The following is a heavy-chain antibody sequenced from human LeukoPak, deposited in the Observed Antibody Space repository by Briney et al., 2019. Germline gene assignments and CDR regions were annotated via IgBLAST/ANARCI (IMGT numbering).Heavy chain of an antibody. CDR1: GGSFSGYY. J-gene: IGHJ5*02. CDR2: INHSGST. Sequence: KTSETLSLTCAVYGGSFSGYYWSWIRQPPGKGLEWIGEINHSGSTNYNPSPKSRVTISVDTSKNQFSLKLSSVTAADTAVYYCARSGYQLLASNWFDPWGQGTLVTVSS. CDR3: ARSGYQLLASNWFDP. D-gene: IGHD2-2*01. V-gene: IGHV4-34*01.